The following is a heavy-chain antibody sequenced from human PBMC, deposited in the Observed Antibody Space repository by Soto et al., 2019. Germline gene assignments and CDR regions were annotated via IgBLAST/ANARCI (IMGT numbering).Heavy chain of an antibody. CDR2: IIPTFGET. V-gene: IGHV1-69*02. CDR1: GDTFSSYY. J-gene: IGHJ4*02. D-gene: IGHD2-15*01. Sequence: SVKVSCKTSGDTFSSYYISWVRQAPGQGLEWMGRIIPTFGETDYAQKFQGRVTITADKSTHTAYLKLHSLTADDTAIYYCARTVGTVVVRPLEYWGLGTLVTVSS. CDR3: ARTVGTVVVRPLEY.